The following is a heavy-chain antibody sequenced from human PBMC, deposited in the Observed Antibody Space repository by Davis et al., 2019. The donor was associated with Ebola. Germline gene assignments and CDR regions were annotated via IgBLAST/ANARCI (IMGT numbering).Heavy chain of an antibody. J-gene: IGHJ4*02. Sequence: ASVKVSCKASGYTFTGYYMHWVRQAPGQGLEWMGWMNPNSGNTGYAQKFQGRVTMTRNTSISTAYMELSSLRSEDTDMYYCARVSVAGPYWGQGTLVTVSS. V-gene: IGHV1-8*02. D-gene: IGHD6-19*01. CDR2: MNPNSGNT. CDR1: GYTFTGYY. CDR3: ARVSVAGPY.